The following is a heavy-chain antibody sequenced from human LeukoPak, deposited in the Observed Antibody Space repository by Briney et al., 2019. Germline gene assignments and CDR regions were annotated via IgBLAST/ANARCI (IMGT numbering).Heavy chain of an antibody. CDR2: IDWDEDK. CDR3: ARMASQGYFDY. V-gene: IGHV2-70*04. Sequence: SGPTLVNPTQTLTLTCIFSGFSLSTSGMRASWIRQPPGKALEWLARIDWDEDKFYSTSLKTRLTISKDTSKNQVVLTMTNMDPVDTATYYCARMASQGYFDYWGRGTLVTVSS. J-gene: IGHJ4*02. CDR1: GFSLSTSGMR.